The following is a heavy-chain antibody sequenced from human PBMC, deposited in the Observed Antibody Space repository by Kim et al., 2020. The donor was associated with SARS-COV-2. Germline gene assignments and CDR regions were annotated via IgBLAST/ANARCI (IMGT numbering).Heavy chain of an antibody. V-gene: IGHV3-30*18. Sequence: GGSLRLSCAASGFTFSSYGMHWVRQAPGKGLEWVAVISYDGSNKYYADSVKGRFTISRDNSKNTLYLQMNSLRAEDTAVYYCAKDLAVGYSGYDSNFSW. CDR3: AKDLAVGYSGYDSNFS. CDR2: ISYDGSNK. CDR1: GFTFSSYG. D-gene: IGHD5-12*01. J-gene: IGHJ5*01.